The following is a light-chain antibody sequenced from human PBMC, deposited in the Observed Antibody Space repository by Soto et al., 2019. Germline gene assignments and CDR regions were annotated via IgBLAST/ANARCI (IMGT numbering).Light chain of an antibody. CDR1: QAITNY. V-gene: IGKV1-27*01. CDR2: GAS. CDR3: QNYNSAPNT. J-gene: IGKJ2*01. Sequence: DIRMTQSPSSLSASVGDRVTITCRASQAITNYLAWYQQKPGKVPKLLIYGASILQSGVPSRFTGSGSGTVVNLTITSLQPEDVATYYCQNYNSAPNTFGQGTRLEIK.